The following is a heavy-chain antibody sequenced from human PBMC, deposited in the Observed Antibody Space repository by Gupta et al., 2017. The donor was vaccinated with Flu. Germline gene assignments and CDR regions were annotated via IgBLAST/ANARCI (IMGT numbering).Heavy chain of an antibody. V-gene: IGHV1-69*01. CDR3: ARGSGVVVPAAMNYYYYMDV. J-gene: IGHJ6*03. D-gene: IGHD2-2*01. CDR2: IIPIFGTA. Sequence: LEWMGWIIPIFGTANYAQKFQGRVTITADESTSTAYMELSSLRSEDTAVYYCARGSGVVVPAAMNYYYYMDVWGKGTTVTVSS.